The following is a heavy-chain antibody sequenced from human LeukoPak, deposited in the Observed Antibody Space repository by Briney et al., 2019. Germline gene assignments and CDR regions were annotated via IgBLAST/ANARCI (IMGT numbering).Heavy chain of an antibody. V-gene: IGHV3-21*01. CDR3: AKRGVVIRVILVGFHKEAYYFDS. CDR1: GFSLSIYD. Sequence: GGSLRLSCAASGFSLSIYDMVWVRQAPGKGLEWIASTGLSSSYIGYADSVKGRFTISRDNGENSVYLQMNSLRAEDTAVYFCAKRGVVIRVILVGFHKEAYYFDSWGQGALVTVSS. D-gene: IGHD3-22*01. CDR2: TGLSSSYI. J-gene: IGHJ4*02.